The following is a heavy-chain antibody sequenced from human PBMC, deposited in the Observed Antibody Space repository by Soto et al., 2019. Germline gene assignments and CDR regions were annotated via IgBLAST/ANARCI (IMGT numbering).Heavy chain of an antibody. Sequence: QVQLQESGPGLVKPSQTLSLTCTVSGGSISSGGYYWSWIRQHPGKGLEWIGYIYYSGSTYYHPSLKNRVTVSVDKSKNQFSLKLSSVTAADTAVYYCARDRYDDSSGYYGSGDWGKGTMVTVSA. J-gene: IGHJ3*01. CDR2: IYYSGST. V-gene: IGHV4-31*03. CDR1: GGSISSGGYY. CDR3: ARDRYDDSSGYYGSGD. D-gene: IGHD3-22*01.